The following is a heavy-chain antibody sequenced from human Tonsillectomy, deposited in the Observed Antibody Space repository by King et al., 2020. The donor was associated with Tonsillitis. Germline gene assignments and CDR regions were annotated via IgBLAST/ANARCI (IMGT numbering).Heavy chain of an antibody. J-gene: IGHJ6*02. V-gene: IGHV3-30*14. D-gene: IGHD3-3*01. CDR3: ARDLRSDLYGMDV. Sequence: VQLVESGGGVVQPGRSLRLSCAASGFTFSSYAMHWVRQAPGKGLEWVAVISYDGSNKYYAESVKGRFTISRDNSKNTLYLQMNSLRAEDTAVYYCARDLRSDLYGMDVWGQGTTVTVSS. CDR1: GFTFSSYA. CDR2: ISYDGSNK.